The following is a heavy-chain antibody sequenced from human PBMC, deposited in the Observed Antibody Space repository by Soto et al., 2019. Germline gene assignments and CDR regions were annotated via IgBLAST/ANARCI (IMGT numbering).Heavy chain of an antibody. D-gene: IGHD5-12*01. J-gene: IGHJ4*02. V-gene: IGHV4-59*08. CDR3: ARQRGGSIDY. Sequence: TSETLSLTCTVSGGSISSYYWSLIRQPPGKGLEWIGYIYYSGSTNYNPSLKSRVTISVDTSKNQFSLKLSSVTAADTAVYYCARQRGGSIDYWGQGTLVTVSS. CDR1: GGSISSYY. CDR2: IYYSGST.